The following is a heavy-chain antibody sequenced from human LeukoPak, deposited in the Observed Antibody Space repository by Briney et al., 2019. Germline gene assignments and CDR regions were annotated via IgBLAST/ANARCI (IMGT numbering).Heavy chain of an antibody. J-gene: IGHJ6*02. CDR3: TRSLGVVIHGGMDV. CDR1: GGSISSYH. D-gene: IGHD3-3*01. V-gene: IGHV4-59*01. CDR2: IYYTVST. Sequence: PSETLSLTCTLSGGSISSYHWRWIRQPPAKGLQRVVHIYYTVSTNYNPSLKSRLTISLDTSKNQYSLKLSSVTAADTAVYYCTRSLGVVIHGGMDVWGQGTTVTVSS.